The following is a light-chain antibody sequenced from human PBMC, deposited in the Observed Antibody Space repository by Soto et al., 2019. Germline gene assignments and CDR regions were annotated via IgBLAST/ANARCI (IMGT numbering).Light chain of an antibody. CDR1: QSLLHSNGYNY. Sequence: DIVMTQSPLSLPVTPGEPASISCRSSQSLLHSNGYNYLNWYLQKPGQSPQLLIYLGSNRASGVPDRFSGSASGTDFTLTISRVEAEDVGVYYCMQALQTPRTFGPGTKVNIK. J-gene: IGKJ3*01. CDR3: MQALQTPRT. CDR2: LGS. V-gene: IGKV2-28*01.